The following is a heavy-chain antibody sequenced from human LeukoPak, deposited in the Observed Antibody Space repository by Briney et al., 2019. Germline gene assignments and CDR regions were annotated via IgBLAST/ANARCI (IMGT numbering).Heavy chain of an antibody. CDR1: GFTFSSYG. Sequence: PGGSLRLSCATSGFTFSSYGMHWVRQAPGKGLEWVADIWYDGSNKYYADSVKGRFTISRDNSKNTVSLQMTSLRAEDTAVYYCARAHSGFSSRGFDYWGQGTLVSVSS. V-gene: IGHV3-33*01. CDR2: IWYDGSNK. D-gene: IGHD5-12*01. CDR3: ARAHSGFSSRGFDY. J-gene: IGHJ4*02.